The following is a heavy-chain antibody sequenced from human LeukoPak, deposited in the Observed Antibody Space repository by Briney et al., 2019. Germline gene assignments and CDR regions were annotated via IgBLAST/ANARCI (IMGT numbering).Heavy chain of an antibody. D-gene: IGHD3/OR15-3a*01. Sequence: PGGSLRLSCAASGFTFSSYWMNWARQAPGKGLEWVSAMYSGGIPYYADSVKGRFTISRDNSKNTLYLQMNNLRAEDTAVYYCAREGTGHHFDSWGQGTLVTVSS. CDR2: MYSGGIP. V-gene: IGHV3-53*01. CDR1: GFTFSSYW. J-gene: IGHJ4*02. CDR3: AREGTGHHFDS.